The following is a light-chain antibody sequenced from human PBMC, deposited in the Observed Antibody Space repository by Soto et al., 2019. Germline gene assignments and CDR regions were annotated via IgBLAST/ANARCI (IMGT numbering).Light chain of an antibody. V-gene: IGLV2-14*01. CDR1: SSDIGTYNF. Sequence: QSALTQPASVSGSPGQSITMSCTGSSSDIGTYNFVSWYQQHADKAPRLILYEVSNRPSGVSSRFSGSKSGNSASLTISGLQPEDEAHYFCISYAATSSLVFGGGTKLTVL. J-gene: IGLJ3*02. CDR3: ISYAATSSLV. CDR2: EVS.